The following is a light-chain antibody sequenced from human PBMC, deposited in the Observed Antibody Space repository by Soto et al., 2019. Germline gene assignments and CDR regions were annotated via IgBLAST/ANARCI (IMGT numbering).Light chain of an antibody. CDR3: SSYTRSSTRV. Sequence: QSALTQPASVSGSPGQSITISCTGTSSDVGGYNYVSWYQQHPGKAPKLMIYDVSNRPSGVSDRFSGSKSGNTASLTISGLQAEDEADYYCSSYTRSSTRVFGGGTKATV. CDR2: DVS. J-gene: IGLJ2*01. V-gene: IGLV2-14*01. CDR1: SSDVGGYNY.